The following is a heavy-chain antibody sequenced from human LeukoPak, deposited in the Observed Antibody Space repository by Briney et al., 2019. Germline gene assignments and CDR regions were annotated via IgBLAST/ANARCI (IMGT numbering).Heavy chain of an antibody. J-gene: IGHJ3*02. CDR1: GYSISSGYY. Sequence: SETLSLTCTVSGYSISSGYYWGWIRQPPGKGLEWIGSIYHSGSTYYNPSLKSRVTISVDTSKNQFSLKLSSVTAADTAVYYCARDLVGGGSYSDAFDIWGQGTMVTVSS. CDR3: ARDLVGGGSYSDAFDI. V-gene: IGHV4-38-2*02. D-gene: IGHD1-26*01. CDR2: IYHSGST.